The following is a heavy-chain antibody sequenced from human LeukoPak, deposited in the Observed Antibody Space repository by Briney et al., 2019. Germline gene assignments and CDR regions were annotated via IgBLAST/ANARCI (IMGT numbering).Heavy chain of an antibody. CDR2: INHSGST. D-gene: IGHD3-22*01. J-gene: IGHJ6*02. CDR1: GGSISGYY. CDR3: ARARDRKVYYYYYGMDV. V-gene: IGHV4-34*01. Sequence: SETLSLTCTVSGGSISGYYWSWIRQPPGKGLEWIGEINHSGSTNYNPSLKSRVTISVDTSKNQFSLKLSSVTAADTAVYYCARARDRKVYYYYYGMDVWGQGTTVTVSS.